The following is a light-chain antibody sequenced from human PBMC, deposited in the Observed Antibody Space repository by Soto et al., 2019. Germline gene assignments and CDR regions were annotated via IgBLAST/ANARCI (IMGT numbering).Light chain of an antibody. CDR2: GAS. Sequence: EIVMTQSPATLSVSPGDIATLSCRASQSVSTNLAWYQQRPGQAPKLIIYGASTRATGVPDRFSGSGSGTEFTLTISSLQSEDLTVYYCQQYNKWPRTFGQGTKVDIK. J-gene: IGKJ1*01. CDR1: QSVSTN. CDR3: QQYNKWPRT. V-gene: IGKV3-15*01.